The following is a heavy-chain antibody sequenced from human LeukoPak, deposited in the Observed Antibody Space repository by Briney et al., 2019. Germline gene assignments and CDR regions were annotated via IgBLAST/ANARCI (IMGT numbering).Heavy chain of an antibody. J-gene: IGHJ4*02. CDR1: GFIVSGDF. CDR3: ARTMYSSSDNDY. D-gene: IGHD6-13*01. Sequence: PGGSLRLSCAASGFIVSGDFMSWVRQAPGKGLEWVSVIYSGGSTYYADSVKGRFTISRDNSKNTLYLQMNSLRAEDTAVYYCARTMYSSSDNDYWSQGTLVTVSS. V-gene: IGHV3-53*01. CDR2: IYSGGST.